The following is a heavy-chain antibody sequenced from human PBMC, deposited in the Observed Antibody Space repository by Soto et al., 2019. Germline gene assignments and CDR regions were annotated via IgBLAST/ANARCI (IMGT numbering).Heavy chain of an antibody. CDR1: GFTFSSYA. Sequence: GGSLRLSCAASGFTFSSYAMTWVRQAPGKGLEWVSGISGSGGSTYYADSVKGRFTISRDNSKNTLYLQMNSLRAEDTAVYYCAKDREGTTPYYFDYWGQGTLVTVSS. V-gene: IGHV3-23*01. J-gene: IGHJ4*02. CDR2: ISGSGGST. D-gene: IGHD3-10*01. CDR3: AKDREGTTPYYFDY.